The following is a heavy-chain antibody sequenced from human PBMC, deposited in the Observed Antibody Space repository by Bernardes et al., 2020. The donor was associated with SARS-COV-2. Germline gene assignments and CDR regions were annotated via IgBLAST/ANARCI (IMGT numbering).Heavy chain of an antibody. CDR3: AKEPTTPGHGFDY. V-gene: IGHV3-23*01. Sequence: GGSLRLSCAASGFTFSSYAMGWVRQAPGKGLEWVSAIRGSTYYADSVMGRFTISRDNSKNTLYLQMNSLRAEDTAVYYCAKEPTTPGHGFDYWGQGTLVTVSS. J-gene: IGHJ4*02. D-gene: IGHD1-7*01. CDR2: IRGST. CDR1: GFTFSSYA.